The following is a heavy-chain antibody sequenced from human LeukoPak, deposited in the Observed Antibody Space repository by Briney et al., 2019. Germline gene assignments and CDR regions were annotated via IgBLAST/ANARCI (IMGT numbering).Heavy chain of an antibody. V-gene: IGHV4-59*08. CDR1: GGSISSYY. CDR2: IYYSGST. Sequence: SETLSLTCTVSGGSISSYYWCWIRQPPGKGLEWIGFIYYSGSTNYNPSLKSRVTISLDTSKNQFSLKLTSVTAADTAVYYCAGGPAAFYFDYWGQGTLVTVSS. CDR3: AGGPAAFYFDY. J-gene: IGHJ4*02. D-gene: IGHD3-16*01.